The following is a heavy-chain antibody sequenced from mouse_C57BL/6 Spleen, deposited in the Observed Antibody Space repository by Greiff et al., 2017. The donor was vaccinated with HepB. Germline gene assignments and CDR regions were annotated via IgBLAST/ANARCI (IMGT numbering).Heavy chain of an antibody. D-gene: IGHD1-1*01. CDR2: ISYDGSN. J-gene: IGHJ4*01. V-gene: IGHV3-6*01. Sequence: EVKLQESGPGLVKPSQSLSLTCSVTGYSITSGYYWNWIRQFPGNKLEWMGYISYDGSNNYNPSLKNRISITRDTSKNQFFLKLNSVTTEDTATYYCGYGSSYDAMDYWGQGTSVTVSS. CDR1: GYSITSGYY. CDR3: GYGSSYDAMDY.